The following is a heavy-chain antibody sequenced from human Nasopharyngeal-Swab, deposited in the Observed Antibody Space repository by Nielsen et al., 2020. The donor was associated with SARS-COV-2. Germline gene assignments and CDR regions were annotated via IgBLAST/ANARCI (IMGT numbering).Heavy chain of an antibody. J-gene: IGHJ6*02. V-gene: IGHV3-30*18. Sequence: WIRQPPGKGLEWVAVISYDGSNKYYADSVKGRFTISRDNSKNTLYLQMNSPRAEDTAVYYCANSDFWSGYYKPHYYYGMDVWGQGTTVTVSS. D-gene: IGHD3-3*01. CDR3: ANSDFWSGYYKPHYYYGMDV. CDR2: ISYDGSNK.